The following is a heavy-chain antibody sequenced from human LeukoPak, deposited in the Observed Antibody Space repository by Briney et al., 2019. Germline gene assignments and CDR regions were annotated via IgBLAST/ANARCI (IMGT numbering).Heavy chain of an antibody. Sequence: QPGGSLRLSCAASGFTFSNYWMHWVRQAPGKGLVWVSRINSDGSSTSYADPVKGRFTISRDNAKNTLYLQMNSLRAEDTAVYYCARDTSGSPGAFDIWGQGTMVTVSS. D-gene: IGHD1-26*01. CDR3: ARDTSGSPGAFDI. V-gene: IGHV3-74*01. CDR1: GFTFSNYW. J-gene: IGHJ3*02. CDR2: INSDGSST.